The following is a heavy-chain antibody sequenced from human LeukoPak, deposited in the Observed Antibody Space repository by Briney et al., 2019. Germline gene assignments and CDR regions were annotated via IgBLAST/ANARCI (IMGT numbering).Heavy chain of an antibody. V-gene: IGHV3-23*01. CDR2: ISGSGVNT. CDR1: GYTFSSYS. Sequence: GGSLRLSCTASGYTFSSYSMTWVRQAPGKGLEWVSAISGSGVNTYYADSVKGRFAASRGNSKNTLYLQMNSLRAKDTAVYYCARGRSGYGPFDAFDIWGQGTWVTVSS. CDR3: ARGRSGYGPFDAFDI. J-gene: IGHJ3*02. D-gene: IGHD3-22*01.